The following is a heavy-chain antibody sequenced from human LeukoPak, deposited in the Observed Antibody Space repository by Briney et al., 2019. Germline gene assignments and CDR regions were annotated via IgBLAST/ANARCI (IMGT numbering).Heavy chain of an antibody. V-gene: IGHV3-64*01. Sequence: GGSLRLSRAASGFTFSSYAMHWVRQAPGKGLEYVSAISSNGGSTYYANSVKGRFTISRDNSKNTLYLQMGSLRAEDMAVYYCARRPGLLWFGELDYWGQGTLVTVSS. CDR1: GFTFSSYA. J-gene: IGHJ4*02. CDR3: ARRPGLLWFGELDY. D-gene: IGHD3-10*01. CDR2: ISSNGGST.